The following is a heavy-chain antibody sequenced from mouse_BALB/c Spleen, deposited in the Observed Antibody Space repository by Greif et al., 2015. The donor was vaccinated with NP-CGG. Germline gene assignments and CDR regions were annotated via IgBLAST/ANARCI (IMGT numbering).Heavy chain of an antibody. Sequence: QVQLKESGPGLVQPSQSLSITCTVSGFSLTSYGVHWVRQSPGKGLEWLGVIWSGGSTDYNAAFISRLSISKDNSKSXVFFKMNSLQANDTAIYYCARNYGYERYYYAMDYWGQGASVTVSS. CDR1: GFSLTSYG. CDR2: IWSGGST. D-gene: IGHD1-2*01. J-gene: IGHJ4*01. CDR3: ARNYGYERYYYAMDY. V-gene: IGHV2-2*02.